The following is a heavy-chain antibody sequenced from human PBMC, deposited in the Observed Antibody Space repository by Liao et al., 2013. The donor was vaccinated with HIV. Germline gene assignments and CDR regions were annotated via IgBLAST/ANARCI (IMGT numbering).Heavy chain of an antibody. CDR3: ARDQGGGWRMWYAFDI. V-gene: IGHV4-61*02. D-gene: IGHD2-21*01. CDR2: IYPSGST. Sequence: QVQLQESGPGLVKPSQTLSLTCTVSGDSIASGSFYWSWIRQPAGKALEWIGRIYPSGSTDYNPSFKSRVTISVDTSKNQFSLKLTSVSAADTAVYYCARDQGGGWRMWYAFDIWGQGTMVTVSS. CDR1: GDSIASGSFY. J-gene: IGHJ3*02.